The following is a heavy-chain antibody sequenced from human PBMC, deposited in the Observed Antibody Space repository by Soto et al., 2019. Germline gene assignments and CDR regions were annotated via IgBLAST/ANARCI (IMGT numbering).Heavy chain of an antibody. Sequence: EVQLVESGGGLVQPGGSLRLSCAASGFTFSSYWMSWVRQAPGKGLEWVANIKQDGSEKYYVDSVKGRFTISRDNAKNSLYLQMNSLRAEDTAVYYCARRARYYYYGMDVWGQGTTVTVSS. CDR2: IKQDGSEK. V-gene: IGHV3-7*01. J-gene: IGHJ6*02. CDR1: GFTFSSYW. CDR3: ARRARYYYYGMDV.